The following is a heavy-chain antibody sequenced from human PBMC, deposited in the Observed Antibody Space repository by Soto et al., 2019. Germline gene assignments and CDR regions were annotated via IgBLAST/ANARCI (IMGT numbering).Heavy chain of an antibody. CDR1: GFTFSSYN. CDR2: LSSSSTYI. CDR3: AWGSINYGDYRSMHL. Sequence: EVQLVESGGGLVKPGGSLRLSCAASGFTFSSYNMNWVRQAPGKGLEWVSSLSSSSTYIYYADSVKGRFTISRDNAKNSLYLQMNDLSAEDTAVYYCAWGSINYGDYRSMHLWVKGTTVTVSS. V-gene: IGHV3-21*04. J-gene: IGHJ6*03. D-gene: IGHD4-17*01.